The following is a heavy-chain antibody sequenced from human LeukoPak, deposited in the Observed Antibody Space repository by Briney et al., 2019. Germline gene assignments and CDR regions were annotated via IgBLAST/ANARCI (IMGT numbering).Heavy chain of an antibody. CDR1: GFTFSSYA. Sequence: GGSLRLSCAASGFTFSSYAMHWVRQAPGEGLEWVSAISGSGGSTYYADSVKGRFTISRDNSKNTLYLQMNSLRAEDTAVYYCAKSQVVVAATFKLWGQGTLVTVSS. V-gene: IGHV3-23*01. CDR2: ISGSGGST. D-gene: IGHD2-15*01. J-gene: IGHJ4*02. CDR3: AKSQVVVAATFKL.